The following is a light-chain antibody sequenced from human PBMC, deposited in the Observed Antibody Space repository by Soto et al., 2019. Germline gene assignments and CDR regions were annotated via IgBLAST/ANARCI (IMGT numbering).Light chain of an antibody. J-gene: IGKJ4*01. CDR3: QQRYNWLT. V-gene: IGKV3-11*01. CDR2: DTS. CDR1: QSVTKY. Sequence: EILLTQSPATLSLSPGERATLSCRASQSVTKYLAWYQQKPGQAPLLLIFDTSNRATGIPARFSGSGSGTDFTLTISSLESDDSGIYYCQQRYNWLTFGGGTKVEIK.